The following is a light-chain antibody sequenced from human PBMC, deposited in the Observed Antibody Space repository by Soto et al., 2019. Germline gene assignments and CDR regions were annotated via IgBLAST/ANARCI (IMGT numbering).Light chain of an antibody. V-gene: IGLV1-40*01. CDR1: SSNIGSTYD. J-gene: IGLJ1*01. Sequence: QSVLTQPPSVSGAPGQRVTISCTGSSSNIGSTYDVQWYQQLPGTAPKLLIHGNTDRPSGVPDRFSGSKSGTSASLAITGLQAHDEADYYCQSYDDSLSVHYVFGTGTKVTVL. CDR2: GNT. CDR3: QSYDDSLSVHYV.